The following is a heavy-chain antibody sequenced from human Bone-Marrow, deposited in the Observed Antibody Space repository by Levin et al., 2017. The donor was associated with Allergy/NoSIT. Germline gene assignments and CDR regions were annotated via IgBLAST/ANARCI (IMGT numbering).Heavy chain of an antibody. CDR3: ARDNVYLERPPPYYYYYYMDV. V-gene: IGHV1-2*02. D-gene: IGHD1-1*01. Sequence: GESLKISCKASGYTFTGYYMHWVRQAPGQGLEWMGWINPNSGGTNYAQKFQGRVTMTRDTSISTAYMELSRLRSDDTAVYYCARDNVYLERPPPYYYYYYMDVWGKGTTVTVSS. J-gene: IGHJ6*03. CDR2: INPNSGGT. CDR1: GYTFTGYY.